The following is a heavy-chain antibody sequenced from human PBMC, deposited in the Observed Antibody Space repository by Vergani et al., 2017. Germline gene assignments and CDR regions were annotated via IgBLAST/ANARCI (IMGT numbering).Heavy chain of an antibody. CDR2: INPSGGST. V-gene: IGHV1-46*01. D-gene: IGHD2-21*01. Sequence: QVLLVQSGAEVKKPGASVRVSCKTSGYTFTNYHIHWVRQAPGQGLEWMGIINPSGGSTTYAQQFQGRLTMTRDTSTSTVQMTLSSLRSEDTAVYYCARSIGYCAGATCRAYYFDHWGQGTRVTVSS. CDR3: ARSIGYCAGATCRAYYFDH. CDR1: GYTFTNYH. J-gene: IGHJ5*02.